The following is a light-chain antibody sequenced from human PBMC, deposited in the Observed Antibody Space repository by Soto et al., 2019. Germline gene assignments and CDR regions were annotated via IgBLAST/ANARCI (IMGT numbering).Light chain of an antibody. CDR2: AAS. Sequence: ATQIAQSPSSLSASVGDTVTITCRASQGIRNELAWYQQAPGKAPKLLIYAASSVQSGVPSRFSGSGSDTDFTLTISSLQPEDFATYYCPQDFDYPRTFGQGTKVDIK. J-gene: IGKJ1*01. CDR1: QGIRNE. CDR3: PQDFDYPRT. V-gene: IGKV1-6*01.